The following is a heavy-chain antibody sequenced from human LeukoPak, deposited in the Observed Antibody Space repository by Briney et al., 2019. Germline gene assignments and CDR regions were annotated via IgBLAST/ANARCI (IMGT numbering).Heavy chain of an antibody. V-gene: IGHV1-2*02. CDR3: ARDSTGNISPFDY. J-gene: IGHJ4*02. CDR1: GYTFTGYY. Sequence: APVKVSCKASGYTFTGYYMHWVRQAPGQGLEWMGWINPNSGGTNYAQKFQGRVTMTRDTSISTAYTELSRLRSDDTAVYYCARDSTGNISPFDYWGQGTLVTVSS. CDR2: INPNSGGT. D-gene: IGHD2/OR15-2a*01.